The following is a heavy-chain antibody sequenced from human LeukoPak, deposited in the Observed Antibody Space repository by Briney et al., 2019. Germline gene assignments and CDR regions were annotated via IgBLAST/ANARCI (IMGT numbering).Heavy chain of an antibody. J-gene: IGHJ4*02. D-gene: IGHD6-19*01. CDR1: GFTFNDYA. Sequence: GGSLTLTCAASGFTFNDYAIHWVRQPPGKDLDWVSLISGDGGSTYYADSVKGRFTISRDNSKNSLYLQMNSLRTEDTALYYCATQWLVRRYYFDYWGQGTLVTVSS. V-gene: IGHV3-43*02. CDR2: ISGDGGST. CDR3: ATQWLVRRYYFDY.